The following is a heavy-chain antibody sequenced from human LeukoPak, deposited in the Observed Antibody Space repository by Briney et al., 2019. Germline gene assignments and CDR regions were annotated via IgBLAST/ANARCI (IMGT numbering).Heavy chain of an antibody. Sequence: ASVKVSCKASGYTFTGYYIHWVRQAPGQGLEWMGWINPNSGGTNYAQKFQGRVTMTRDTSISRAYMELRRLRSDDTAVYYCARSPRTIAARPFDYWGQGTLVTVSS. CDR2: INPNSGGT. J-gene: IGHJ4*02. V-gene: IGHV1-2*02. D-gene: IGHD6-6*01. CDR1: GYTFTGYY. CDR3: ARSPRTIAARPFDY.